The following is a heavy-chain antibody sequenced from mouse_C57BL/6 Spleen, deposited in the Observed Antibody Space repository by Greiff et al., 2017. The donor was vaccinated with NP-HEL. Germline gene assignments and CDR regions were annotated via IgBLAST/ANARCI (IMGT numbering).Heavy chain of an antibody. CDR2: INPNNGGT. D-gene: IGHD1-1*01. Sequence: EVQLQQSGPELVKPGASVKISCKASGYTFTDYYMNWVKQSHGKSLEWIGDINPNNGGTSYNQKFKGKATLTVDKSSSTAYMELRSLTSEDSAVYYCARGDYYYGSSSYAMDYWGQGTSVTVSS. V-gene: IGHV1-26*01. J-gene: IGHJ4*01. CDR1: GYTFTDYY. CDR3: ARGDYYYGSSSYAMDY.